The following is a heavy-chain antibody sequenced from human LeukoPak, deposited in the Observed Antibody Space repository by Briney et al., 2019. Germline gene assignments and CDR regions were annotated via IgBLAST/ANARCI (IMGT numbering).Heavy chain of an antibody. CDR3: ARTTEGGYTYDYFYYYYMDV. Sequence: PSETLSLTCSVSGYSINSGYHWGWIRQPPGKGLEWIAIMHHTGSTHYNPSLQSRVTISIDTSKNHFSLKLRSVSAADTAVYYCARTTEGGYTYDYFYYYYMDVWGKGTTVTISS. CDR2: MHHTGST. CDR1: GYSINSGYH. V-gene: IGHV4-38-2*01. J-gene: IGHJ6*03. D-gene: IGHD5-18*01.